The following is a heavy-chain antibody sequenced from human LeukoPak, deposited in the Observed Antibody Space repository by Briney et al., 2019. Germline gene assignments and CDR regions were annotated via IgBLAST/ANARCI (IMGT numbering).Heavy chain of an antibody. J-gene: IGHJ5*02. V-gene: IGHV1-69*05. CDR3: AREGHTANNWFDP. CDR2: IIPMLGRS. D-gene: IGHD5-18*01. Sequence: ASVKVSCKASGGSFSSYGISWVRQAPGQGLEWMGGIIPMLGRSNYAQKFQGRVTISTDESTSTAYMEMSSLRSEDTAVYYCAREGHTANNWFDPWGQGTLVTVSS. CDR1: GGSFSSYG.